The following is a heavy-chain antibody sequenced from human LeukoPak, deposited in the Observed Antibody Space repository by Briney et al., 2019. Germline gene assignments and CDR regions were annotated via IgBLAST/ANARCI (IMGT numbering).Heavy chain of an antibody. V-gene: IGHV4-34*01. CDR3: ARGSNDYVWGSYRSNWFDP. J-gene: IGHJ5*02. CDR2: INHSGST. CDR1: GGSISRYY. Sequence: SETLSLTCTVSGGSISRYYWSWIRQPPGKGLEWIGEINHSGSTNYNPSLKSRVTISVDTSKNQFSLKLSSVTAADTAVYYCARGSNDYVWGSYRSNWFDPWGQGTLVTVSS. D-gene: IGHD3-16*02.